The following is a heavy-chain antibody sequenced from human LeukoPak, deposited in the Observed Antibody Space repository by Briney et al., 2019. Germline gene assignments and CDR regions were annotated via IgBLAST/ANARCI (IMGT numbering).Heavy chain of an antibody. CDR1: GGSISSYY. CDR3: ASTYYDFWSGYRGGDFDY. J-gene: IGHJ4*02. CDR2: IYTSGST. D-gene: IGHD3-3*01. Sequence: PSETLSLTCTVSGGSISSYYWSWIRQPAGKGLEWIGRIYTSGSTNYNPSLKSRVTISVDTSKNQFSLKLSPVTAADTAVYYCASTYYDFWSGYRGGDFDYWGQGTLVTVSS. V-gene: IGHV4-4*07.